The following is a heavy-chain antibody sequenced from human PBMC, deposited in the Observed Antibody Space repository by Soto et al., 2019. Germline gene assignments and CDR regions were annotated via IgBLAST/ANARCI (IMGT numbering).Heavy chain of an antibody. Sequence: PSETLSPTCSVSGGSISSLGYYWSWIRQHPGKGLEWIGSILSTGSSHSNPSLKSRVTMSLDTSQNQLSLRVTSVTAADTAVYFCAARGSYFTYWGQGALVTVSS. CDR2: ILSTGSS. D-gene: IGHD1-26*01. CDR1: GGSISSLGYY. J-gene: IGHJ4*02. CDR3: AARGSYFTY. V-gene: IGHV4-31*03.